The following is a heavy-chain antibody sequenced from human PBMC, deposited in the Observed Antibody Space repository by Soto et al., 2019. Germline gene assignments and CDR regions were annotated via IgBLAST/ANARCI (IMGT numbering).Heavy chain of an antibody. CDR1: GYTFTIYA. CDR3: ARRGITVFPQDWFDP. V-gene: IGHV1-3*01. Sequence: ASVKVSCKASGYTFTIYAIHWVRQAPGQRLEWMGWINADNGNTKYSQKFQGRVTITRDTSASTAYMELNSLRSEDTAVYYCARRGITVFPQDWFDPWGPATLVTVPS. CDR2: INADNGNT. D-gene: IGHD3-3*01. J-gene: IGHJ5*02.